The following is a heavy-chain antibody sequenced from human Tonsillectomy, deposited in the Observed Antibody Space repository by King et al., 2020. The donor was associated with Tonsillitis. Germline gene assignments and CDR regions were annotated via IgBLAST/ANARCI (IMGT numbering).Heavy chain of an antibody. CDR1: GFTFSSYA. CDR2: ISYDGSHK. Sequence: VQLVESGGGVVQPGRSLRLSCAASGFTFSSYAMHWVRQAPGKGLEWVAVISYDGSHKYYADSVKGRFTISRDNSKNTLYLQMNSLRAEDTAVYYCARGRFYGSGSYYTYYYGMDVWGQGTTVTVSS. CDR3: ARGRFYGSGSYYTYYYGMDV. D-gene: IGHD3-10*01. J-gene: IGHJ6*02. V-gene: IGHV3-30-3*01.